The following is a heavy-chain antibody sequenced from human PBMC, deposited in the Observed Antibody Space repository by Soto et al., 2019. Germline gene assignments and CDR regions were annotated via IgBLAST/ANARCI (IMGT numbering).Heavy chain of an antibody. CDR2: SSNSGTFT. D-gene: IGHD3-10*02. CDR3: ARSGDNYNVLDY. Sequence: QVQLVESGGGLVKPGGSLRLTCAASGFSISDHYMSWIRQAPGKGLEWVSYSSNSGTFTKYADSVKGRFSISRDNAKNSLCQEINSRTGEYTAIYYCARSGDNYNVLDYWGQGTPVTVSS. V-gene: IGHV3-11*05. CDR1: GFSISDHY. J-gene: IGHJ4*02.